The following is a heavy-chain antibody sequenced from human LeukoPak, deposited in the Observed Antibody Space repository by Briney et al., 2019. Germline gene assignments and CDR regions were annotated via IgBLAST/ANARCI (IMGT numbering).Heavy chain of an antibody. D-gene: IGHD3-3*01. CDR1: GSTFSSYG. CDR2: IYSGGST. CDR3: AGHARDYDFWSGYYFDY. J-gene: IGHJ4*02. V-gene: IGHV3-NL1*01. Sequence: GGSLRLSCAASGSTFSSYGMHWVRQAPGKRLEWVSVIYSGGSTYYADSVKGRFTISRDNSKNTLYLQMNSLRAEDTAVYYCAGHARDYDFWSGYYFDYWGQGTLVTVSS.